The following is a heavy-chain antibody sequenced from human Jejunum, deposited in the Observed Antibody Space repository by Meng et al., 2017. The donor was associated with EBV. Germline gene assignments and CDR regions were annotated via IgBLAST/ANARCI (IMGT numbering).Heavy chain of an antibody. CDR3: ARDVSDSNKAWWLDP. J-gene: IGHJ5*02. CDR1: GYTFITYG. Sequence: QVQLVQSGAEVKKPGASVKVSCKASGYTFITYGITWVRQAPGQGLEWMGIINPNGGSSTYAQKFQDRVTMTRDMSTSTDYMELSSLGSEDTAIYYCARDVSDSNKAWWLDPWGQGTLVTVSS. D-gene: IGHD3-22*01. CDR2: INPNGGSS. V-gene: IGHV1-46*01.